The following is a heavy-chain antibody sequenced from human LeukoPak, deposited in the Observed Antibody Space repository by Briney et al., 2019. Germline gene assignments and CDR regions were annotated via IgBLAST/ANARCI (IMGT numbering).Heavy chain of an antibody. J-gene: IGHJ3*02. CDR1: GGSFSGYY. V-gene: IGHV4-34*01. CDR2: INRGGDT. Sequence: PSETLSLTCAVYGGSFSGYYWGWIRQPPGKGLEWIGEINRGGDTNCSPSLKSRASISLDTSKTQFSLKLNTVTAADTAVYYCARARYVNSFYAFDIWGQGTLVTVSS. CDR3: ARARYVNSFYAFDI. D-gene: IGHD3-9*01.